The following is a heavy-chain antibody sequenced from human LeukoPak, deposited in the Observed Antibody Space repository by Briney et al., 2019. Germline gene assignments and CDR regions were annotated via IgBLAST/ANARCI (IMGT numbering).Heavy chain of an antibody. J-gene: IGHJ4*02. CDR3: AKNTYYYDSSGYLQAVDY. V-gene: IGHV3-23*01. Sequence: AGGSLRLSCAASGSTFSSYAMSWVRQAPGKGLEWVSAISGSGGSTYYADSVKGRFTISRDNSKNTLYLQMNSLRAEDTAVYYCAKNTYYYDSSGYLQAVDYWGQGTLVTVSS. CDR1: GSTFSSYA. CDR2: ISGSGGST. D-gene: IGHD3-22*01.